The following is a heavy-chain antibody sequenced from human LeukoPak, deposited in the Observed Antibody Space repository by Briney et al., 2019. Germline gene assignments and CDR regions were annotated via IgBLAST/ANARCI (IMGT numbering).Heavy chain of an antibody. D-gene: IGHD6-6*01. CDR2: TYYRSKWYN. J-gene: IGHJ3*02. V-gene: IGHV6-1*01. CDR3: ASTVYGEYSSSRAFDI. Sequence: SQTLSLTCAISGDSVSSNSAAWNWIRQSPSRGLEWLGRTYYRSKWYNDYAVSVKSRITINPDTSKNQFSLQLNSVTPEDTAVYYCASTVYGEYSSSRAFDIWGQGTMVTVSS. CDR1: GDSVSSNSAA.